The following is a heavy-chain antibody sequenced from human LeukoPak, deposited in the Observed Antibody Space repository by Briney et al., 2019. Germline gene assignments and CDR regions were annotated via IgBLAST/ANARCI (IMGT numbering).Heavy chain of an antibody. CDR2: ISYDGTNK. D-gene: IGHD6-19*01. V-gene: IGHV3-30*03. J-gene: IGHJ4*02. CDR1: GFTFSSYG. CDR3: ARVELYASGWYGSIDY. Sequence: GGSLRLSCAASGFTFSSYGMHWVRQAPGKGLDWVPVISYDGTNKYYADSVRGRFTISRDNSKNTLYLQMDSLRTEDTAVYYCARVELYASGWYGSIDYWGQGTLVAVFS.